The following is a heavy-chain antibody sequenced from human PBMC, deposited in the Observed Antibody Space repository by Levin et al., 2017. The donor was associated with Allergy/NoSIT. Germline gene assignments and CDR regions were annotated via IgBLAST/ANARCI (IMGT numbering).Heavy chain of an antibody. Sequence: SLLLSFSSSFFPFLPSFLSWVRQAPGKGLEWVTNIKPDGSESYYVDSVRGRFTLSSDNAENALFLQMHSLRVDDTAVYYCARPSGPRAFDIWGQGTMVKVSS. D-gene: IGHD6-25*01. CDR1: FFPFLPSF. J-gene: IGHJ3*02. V-gene: IGHV3-7*01. CDR3: ARPSGPRAFDI. CDR2: IKPDGSES.